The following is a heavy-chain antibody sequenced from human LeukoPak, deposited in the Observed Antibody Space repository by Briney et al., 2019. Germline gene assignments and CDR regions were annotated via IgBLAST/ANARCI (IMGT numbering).Heavy chain of an antibody. Sequence: PGGSLRLSCAASGFTFDDYAMPWVRQAPGKGLEWVSGISWNSGSIGYADSVKGRFTISRDNAKNSLYLQMNSLRAEDTALYYCAKDITHKSYYYYGMDVWGQGTTVTVSS. J-gene: IGHJ6*02. V-gene: IGHV3-9*01. CDR1: GFTFDDYA. CDR3: AKDITHKSYYYYGMDV. CDR2: ISWNSGSI.